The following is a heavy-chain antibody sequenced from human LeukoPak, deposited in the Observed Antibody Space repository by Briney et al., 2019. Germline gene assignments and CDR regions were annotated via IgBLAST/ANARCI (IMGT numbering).Heavy chain of an antibody. CDR3: AKGGYDSSGYYSTATLFDY. CDR1: GFTFSSYA. V-gene: IGHV3-23*01. CDR2: ISGSGGST. Sequence: GGSLRLSCAASGFTFSSYAMSWVRQAPGEGLEWVSAISGSGGSTYYADSVKGRFTISRDNSKNTLYLQMNSLRAEDTAVYYCAKGGYDSSGYYSTATLFDYWGQGTLVTVSS. D-gene: IGHD3-22*01. J-gene: IGHJ4*02.